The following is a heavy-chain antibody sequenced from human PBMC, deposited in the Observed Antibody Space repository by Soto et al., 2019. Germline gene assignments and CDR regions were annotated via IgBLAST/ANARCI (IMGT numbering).Heavy chain of an antibody. V-gene: IGHV3-23*01. CDR1: GFTFSGYS. D-gene: IGHD5-12*01. CDR3: AKSGRYSGYDFPFDY. CDR2: VSASGGGT. Sequence: EVQLLESGGDFVQPGGSLRLSCAVSGFTFSGYSMSWVRQAPGKGLEWVSGVSASGGGTYYADSGKGRFTISRDNSQNALYLQMNSMRDEDTAIYYCAKSGRYSGYDFPFDYWGQGTLVTVSS. J-gene: IGHJ4*02.